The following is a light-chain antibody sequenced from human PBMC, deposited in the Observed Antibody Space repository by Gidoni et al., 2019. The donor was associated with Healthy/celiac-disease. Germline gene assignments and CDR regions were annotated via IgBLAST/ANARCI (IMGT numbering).Light chain of an antibody. CDR3: QQRSNWPPL. Sequence: ELLLTQSPATLSLSPGESATLYCSAVPSVSSSLAWYQQKPGPAPRLLIYDASNRATGIPARFSGSGSGTDFTLTISSLEPEDFAVYYCQQRSNWPPLFGGGTKVEIK. V-gene: IGKV3-11*01. CDR2: DAS. CDR1: PSVSSS. J-gene: IGKJ4*01.